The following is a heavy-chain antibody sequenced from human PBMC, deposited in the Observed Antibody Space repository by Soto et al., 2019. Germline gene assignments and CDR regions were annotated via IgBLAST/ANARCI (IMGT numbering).Heavy chain of an antibody. V-gene: IGHV3-23*01. CDR1: GFTFYSYA. CDR3: AKEDYDFWSGYHPFDY. CDR2: ISGSGAAT. J-gene: IGHJ4*02. Sequence: GGSLRLSCEASGFTFYSYAMTWVRQAPGKGLEWVSTISGSGAATYYADSLKGRFTISRDNSKNTLFLQMDNVRVEDTAVYYCAKEDYDFWSGYHPFDYWGQGTLVTVSS. D-gene: IGHD3-3*01.